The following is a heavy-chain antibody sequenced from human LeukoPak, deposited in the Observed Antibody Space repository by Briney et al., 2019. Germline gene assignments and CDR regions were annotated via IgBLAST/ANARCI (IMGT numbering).Heavy chain of an antibody. CDR3: ARGFPQRGGPTRLRFFDY. V-gene: IGHV4-34*01. D-gene: IGHD3-3*01. CDR2: INHSGST. Sequence: SETLSLTCAVYGGSFSGYYWSWIRQPPGKGLEWIGEINHSGSTNYNPSLKSRVTISVDTSKNQFSLKPSSVTAADTAVYYCARGFPQRGGPTRLRFFDYWGQGTLVTVSS. CDR1: GGSFSGYY. J-gene: IGHJ4*02.